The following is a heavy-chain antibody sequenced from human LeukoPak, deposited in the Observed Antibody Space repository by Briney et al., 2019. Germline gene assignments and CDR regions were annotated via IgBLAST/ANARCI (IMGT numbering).Heavy chain of an antibody. CDR1: GFTFSSYA. CDR2: ISGSGGST. CDR3: AKGGRVFPRDITMIVVVTTDAFDI. V-gene: IGHV3-23*01. J-gene: IGHJ3*02. D-gene: IGHD3-22*01. Sequence: PGGSLRLSCAASGFTFSSYAMSWVRQAPGKGLEWVSAISGSGGSTYYADSVKGRFTISRDNSKNTLYLQMNSLRAEDTAVYYCAKGGRVFPRDITMIVVVTTDAFDIWGQGTMVTVSS.